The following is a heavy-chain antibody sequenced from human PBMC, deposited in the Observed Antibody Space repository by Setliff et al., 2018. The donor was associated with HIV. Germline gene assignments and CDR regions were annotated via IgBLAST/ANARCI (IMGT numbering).Heavy chain of an antibody. CDR2: IIPSGGST. J-gene: IGHJ4*02. CDR1: GYTFTKSS. D-gene: IGHD3-3*01. CDR3: ARDGASGSGYYWADY. V-gene: IGHV1-46*01. Sequence: ASVKVSCKASGYTFTKSSIHWVRQAHGQGLEWMGAIIPSGGSTGYAEKFQARVTLTRDTSTSTVYMELSGLREEDTAVYYCARDGASGSGYYWADYWGQGTLVTVSS.